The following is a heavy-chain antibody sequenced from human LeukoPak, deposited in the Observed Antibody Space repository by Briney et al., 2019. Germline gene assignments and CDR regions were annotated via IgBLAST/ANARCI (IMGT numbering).Heavy chain of an antibody. CDR2: INPDSDGT. Sequence: ASVTVSCTASGYTFTDYYMHWVRQAPGQGLEWMGWINPDSDGTDYAQKFQGRVTVTTDTSISTAYLELRRLKSDDTAVYYCARAYPYSPPKSMDVWGQGATVTVSS. V-gene: IGHV1-2*02. CDR1: GYTFTDYY. D-gene: IGHD2-15*01. J-gene: IGHJ6*02. CDR3: ARAYPYSPPKSMDV.